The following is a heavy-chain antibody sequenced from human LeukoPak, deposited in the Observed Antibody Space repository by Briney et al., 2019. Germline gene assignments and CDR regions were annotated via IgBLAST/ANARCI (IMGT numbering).Heavy chain of an antibody. CDR3: ARGGTPITIFGVVPYFDY. CDR1: GFTFSSDS. Sequence: SGGSLRLSCAASGFTFSSDSMNWVRQAPGKGLEWVSSISSTGSYIYYTDSVKGRFTISGDNAKNSLYLQMNSLRAEDTAVYYCARGGTPITIFGVVPYFDYWGQGTLVTVSS. D-gene: IGHD3-3*01. CDR2: ISSTGSYI. V-gene: IGHV3-21*01. J-gene: IGHJ4*02.